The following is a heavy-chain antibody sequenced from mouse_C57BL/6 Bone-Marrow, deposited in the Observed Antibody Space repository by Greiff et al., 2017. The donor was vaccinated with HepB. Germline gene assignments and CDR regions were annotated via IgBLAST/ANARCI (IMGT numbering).Heavy chain of an antibody. Sequence: EVKLMESGGGLVKPGGSLKLSCAASGFTFSSYAMSWVRQTPEKRLEWVATISDGGSYTYYPDNVKGRFTISRDNAKNNLYLQMSHLKSEDTAMYYFARDYFDYWGQGTTLTVSS. J-gene: IGHJ2*01. V-gene: IGHV5-4*01. CDR3: ARDYFDY. CDR2: ISDGGSYT. CDR1: GFTFSSYA.